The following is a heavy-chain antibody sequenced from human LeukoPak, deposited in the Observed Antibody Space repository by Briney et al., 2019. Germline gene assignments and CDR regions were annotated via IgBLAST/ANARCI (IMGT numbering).Heavy chain of an antibody. CDR2: VNHSGSA. CDR3: ARAGWFGEFYGPLEY. D-gene: IGHD3-10*01. CDR1: GESFANHY. J-gene: IGHJ4*02. V-gene: IGHV4-34*01. Sequence: SETLSLTCAVYGESFANHYWTWVRQSPGKALEWLGEVNHSGSANYNPSLKSRVTLSVDTSKNQFSLKVTSVTAADTAVYFCARAGWFGEFYGPLEYWGQGSLVTVSS.